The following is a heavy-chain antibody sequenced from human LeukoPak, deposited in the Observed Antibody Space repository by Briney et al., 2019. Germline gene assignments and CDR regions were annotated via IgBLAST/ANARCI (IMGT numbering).Heavy chain of an antibody. CDR3: AKDIGYGDFTPLHXXXAFDI. V-gene: IGHV3-9*01. CDR2: ISWNSGSI. J-gene: IGHJ3*02. D-gene: IGHD4-17*01. CDR1: GFTFDDYA. Sequence: GGSLRLSCAASGFTFDDYAMHWVRQAPGKGLEWVSGISWNSGSIGYADSVKGRFTISRDNAKNSLYLQMNSLRAEDTALYYCAKDIGYGDFTPLHXXXAFDIWGQGTMVTVSS.